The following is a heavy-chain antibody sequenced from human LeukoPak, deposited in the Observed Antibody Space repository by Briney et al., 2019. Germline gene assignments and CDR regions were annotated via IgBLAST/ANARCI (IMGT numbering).Heavy chain of an antibody. CDR3: AKSKYQLPESWFDP. CDR2: ISGSGGST. D-gene: IGHD2-2*01. V-gene: IGHV3-23*01. J-gene: IGHJ5*02. CDR1: GFTFSSYA. Sequence: PGGSLRLSCAASGFTFSSYAMSWVRQAPGKGLEWVSAISGSGGSTYHANSVKGRFTISRDNSKNTLHLQMNSLRAEDTVVYYCAKSKYQLPESWFDPWGQGTLVTVSS.